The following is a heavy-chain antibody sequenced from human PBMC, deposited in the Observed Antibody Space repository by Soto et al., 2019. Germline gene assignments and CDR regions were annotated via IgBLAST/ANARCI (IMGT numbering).Heavy chain of an antibody. CDR1: GFTFSDYY. CDR2: ISNSGTYT. CDR3: VRGRGGD. V-gene: IGHV3-11*06. J-gene: IGHJ4*02. D-gene: IGHD3-10*01. Sequence: GGSLRLSCAASGFTFSDYYMTWIRQAPGKGLEWISYISNSGTYTNYADSVKGRFTISRDNAKNSLYLRMTGLRAEDTTVYYCVRGRGGDWGQGTLVTVSS.